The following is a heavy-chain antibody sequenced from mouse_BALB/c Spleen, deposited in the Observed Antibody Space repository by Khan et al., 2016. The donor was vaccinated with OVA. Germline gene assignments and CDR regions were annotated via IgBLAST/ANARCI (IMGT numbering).Heavy chain of an antibody. CDR1: GFSLTSHA. V-gene: IGHV2-6-2*01. Sequence: QVQLKQSGPDLVAPSQSLSITCTVSGFSLTSHAIHWVRQPPGKGLEWLVVIWSDGSTTYISALKTRLSISKDNSKSQVFLKINGLQTDDTAMYYCARHQFPLSMDSWGQGTSVTVSS. CDR3: ARHQFPLSMDS. CDR2: IWSDGST. J-gene: IGHJ4*01.